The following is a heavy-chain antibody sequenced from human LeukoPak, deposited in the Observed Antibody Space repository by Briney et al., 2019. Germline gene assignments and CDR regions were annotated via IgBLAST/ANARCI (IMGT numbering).Heavy chain of an antibody. D-gene: IGHD6-13*01. J-gene: IGHJ6*03. CDR1: GFTFSDYD. Sequence: GGSLRLSCAASGFTFSDYDMSWIRQAPGKGLEWVSYISSSGTTKYYADSVKGRFTISRDNPKNSLYLQMNSLRAEDTAVYYCARGGSEYSSTWYGFEQDYSYYMDVWGKGTTVTVSS. V-gene: IGHV3-11*04. CDR3: ARGGSEYSSTWYGFEQDYSYYMDV. CDR2: ISSSGTTK.